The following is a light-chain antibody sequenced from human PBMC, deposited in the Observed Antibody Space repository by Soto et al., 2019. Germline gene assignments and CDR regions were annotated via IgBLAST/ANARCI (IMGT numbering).Light chain of an antibody. J-gene: IGKJ1*01. V-gene: IGKV3-20*01. Sequence: EIVLTQSPGTLSLSPGERATLSCRASQSVSSSYLAWYQKKPGQAPMILIYGASRRAPGIPDRFSGSGSGTDFTLTISRLEPEYLAVYYCQQYGISQPFGQGTKVEIK. CDR1: QSVSSSY. CDR2: GAS. CDR3: QQYGISQP.